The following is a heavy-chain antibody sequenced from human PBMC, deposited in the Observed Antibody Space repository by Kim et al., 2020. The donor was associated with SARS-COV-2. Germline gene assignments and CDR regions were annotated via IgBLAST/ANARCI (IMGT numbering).Heavy chain of an antibody. J-gene: IGHJ5*02. Sequence: SETLSLTCAVYGGSFSGYYWSWIRQPPGKGLEWIGEINHSGSTNYNPSLKSRVTISVDTSKNQFSLKLSSVTAADTAVYYCASRPEYSSSFTINWFDPWGQGTLVTVSS. V-gene: IGHV4-34*01. CDR2: INHSGST. D-gene: IGHD6-6*01. CDR3: ASRPEYSSSFTINWFDP. CDR1: GGSFSGYY.